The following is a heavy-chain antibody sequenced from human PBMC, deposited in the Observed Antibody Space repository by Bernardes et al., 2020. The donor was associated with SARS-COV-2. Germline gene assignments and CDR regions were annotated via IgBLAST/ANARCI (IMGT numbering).Heavy chain of an antibody. Sequence: GSLRLSCAASGFTFSSYIMTWVRPAPGKGLEWVSTISGSGGTTYYADSVKGRFTISRDNSKNTLYLQMNSLRAEDTAVYYCAKVVGSGGNNFDYWGQGTLVTVSS. J-gene: IGHJ4*02. V-gene: IGHV3-23*01. D-gene: IGHD2-15*01. CDR1: GFTFSSYI. CDR3: AKVVGSGGNNFDY. CDR2: ISGSGGTT.